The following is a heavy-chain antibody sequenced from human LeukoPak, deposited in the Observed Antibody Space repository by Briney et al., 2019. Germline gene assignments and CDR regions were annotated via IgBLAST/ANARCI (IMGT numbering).Heavy chain of an antibody. J-gene: IGHJ6*02. CDR1: GFTVSNNY. CDR3: AGFSHKGV. CDR2: IYSGGST. Sequence: GVSLRLSCAASGFTVSNNYMSWVRQAPGKGLEWVALIYSGGSTYYADFVKGRFTISRDNSKNTLYLQMSSLRAEDTAVYYCAGFSHKGVWGQGTTVTVSS. V-gene: IGHV3-66*01.